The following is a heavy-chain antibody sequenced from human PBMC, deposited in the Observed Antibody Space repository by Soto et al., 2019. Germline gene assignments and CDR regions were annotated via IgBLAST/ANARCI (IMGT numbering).Heavy chain of an antibody. CDR3: ARDSLALFDS. V-gene: IGHV4-61*01. J-gene: IGHJ4*02. Sequence: SEALSLTCTVSDGSVSSGSYYWTWIRQPPGKGLEWIGYIYSSGSTLYNPSLKSRVIISVDTSMNQFSLKLSSVTAADTAVYYCARDSLALFDSWGQGTLVTVSS. D-gene: IGHD5-12*01. CDR2: IYSSGST. CDR1: DGSVSSGSYY.